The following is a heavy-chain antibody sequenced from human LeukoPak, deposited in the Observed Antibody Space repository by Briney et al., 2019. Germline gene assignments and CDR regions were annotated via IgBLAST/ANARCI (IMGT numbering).Heavy chain of an antibody. V-gene: IGHV3-69-1*01. CDR3: ARDLKYNILTGFRSSFGFDP. Sequence: GGSLRLSCAASGFTFSNAWMSWVRQAPGKGLEWVSSITRSNYIYYADSVKGRFTISRDNSKDTLYLRMNSLRSDDTAVYYCARDLKYNILTGFRSSFGFDPWGQGTLVTVSS. D-gene: IGHD3-9*01. J-gene: IGHJ5*02. CDR2: ITRSNYI. CDR1: GFTFSNAW.